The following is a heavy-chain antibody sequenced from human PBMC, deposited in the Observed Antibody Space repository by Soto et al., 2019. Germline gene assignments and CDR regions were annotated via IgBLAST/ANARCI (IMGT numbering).Heavy chain of an antibody. CDR2: FDPEDGET. CDR3: ATSAAAGTVSPAGYYYGMDV. D-gene: IGHD6-13*01. Sequence: QVQLVQSGAEVKKPGASVKVSCKVSGYTLTELSMHWVRQAPGKGLEWMGGFDPEDGETIYAQKFQGRVTMTEDTSTDTAYRELSSLSSEDTAVYYWATSAAAGTVSPAGYYYGMDVWGQGTTVTVSS. V-gene: IGHV1-24*01. CDR1: GYTLTELS. J-gene: IGHJ6*02.